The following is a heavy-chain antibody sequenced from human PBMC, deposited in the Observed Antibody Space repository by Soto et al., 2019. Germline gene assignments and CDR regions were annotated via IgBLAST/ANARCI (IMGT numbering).Heavy chain of an antibody. D-gene: IGHD6-13*01. J-gene: IGHJ5*02. V-gene: IGHV4-31*03. CDR1: GGSFSSGAYN. CDR2: ISYRGNT. Sequence: SETLSLTCTVSGGSFSSGAYNWSWLRQYPGKELEWIVSISYRGNTYYNPPLKSRLSMSVDTSKNQFSLNLTSLAAGDTAVFFWARRSGTGTRWFDPWGQGTQVTVS. CDR3: ARRSGTGTRWFDP.